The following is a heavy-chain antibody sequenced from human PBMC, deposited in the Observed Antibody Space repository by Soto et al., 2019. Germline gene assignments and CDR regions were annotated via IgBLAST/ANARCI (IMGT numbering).Heavy chain of an antibody. D-gene: IGHD1-20*01. CDR3: ARPPHNTSPAGFYYYGMDL. J-gene: IGHJ6*01. Sequence: PGQSLKISCKASGYDFTNHWIGWVRQMPGKGLEWMGLIFPRDSDTRYSPSFQGQVTISADKSITTAYLQWSSLEAADTAIYFCARPPHNTSPAGFYYYGMDLWGQATSVTGYS. V-gene: IGHV5-51*01. CDR2: IFPRDSDT. CDR1: GYDFTNHW.